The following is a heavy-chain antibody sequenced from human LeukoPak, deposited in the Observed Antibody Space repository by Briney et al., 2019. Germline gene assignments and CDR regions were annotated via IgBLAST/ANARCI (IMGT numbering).Heavy chain of an antibody. CDR2: INHRGST. V-gene: IGHV4-34*01. D-gene: IGHD6-13*01. Sequence: SETLSLTCAVYGGSFSGYYWSWIRHPPGEGLEWIGEINHRGSTNYNPSLKSRVTISVDTSKNQFSLKLSSVTAADTAVYYCARGTGYSSSWYRRNWFDPWGQGTLVTVSS. J-gene: IGHJ5*02. CDR3: ARGTGYSSSWYRRNWFDP. CDR1: GGSFSGYY.